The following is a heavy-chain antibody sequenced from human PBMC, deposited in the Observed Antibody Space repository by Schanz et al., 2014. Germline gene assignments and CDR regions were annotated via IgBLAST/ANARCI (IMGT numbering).Heavy chain of an antibody. J-gene: IGHJ6*02. V-gene: IGHV1-69*02. Sequence: QVQLVQSGAEVKKPGSSVKVSCKASGGTFSSYTISWVRQAPGQGLEWMGRILPIVGIANYAQNFQGRVTITADKFTSTAYMEVSSLRSDDTAVFYCARGGDYIVVLVAVTREYYYHAMDVGGQGTTVTVSS. D-gene: IGHD2-15*01. CDR3: ARGGDYIVVLVAVTREYYYHAMDV. CDR1: GGTFSSYT. CDR2: ILPIVGIA.